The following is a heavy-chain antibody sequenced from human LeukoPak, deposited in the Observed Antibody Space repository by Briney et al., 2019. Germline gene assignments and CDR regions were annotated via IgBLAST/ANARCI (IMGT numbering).Heavy chain of an antibody. J-gene: IGHJ4*02. CDR2: ISSSSRYI. CDR3: ARDIRNYYESSGYFDY. V-gene: IGHV3-21*01. D-gene: IGHD3-22*01. CDR1: GFTFSSYN. Sequence: GGSLRLSCAASGFTFSSYNMNWVRQAPGKGLEWVSSISSSSRYIYSADSVKGRFTISRDNAKNSLYLQMNSLRAEDTAVYCCARDIRNYYESSGYFDYWGQGTLVTVSS.